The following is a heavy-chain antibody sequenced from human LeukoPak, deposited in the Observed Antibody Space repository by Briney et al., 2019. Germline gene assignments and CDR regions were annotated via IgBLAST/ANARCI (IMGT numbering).Heavy chain of an antibody. J-gene: IGHJ4*02. CDR3: ARASIPPWKFDY. V-gene: IGHV4-4*07. D-gene: IGHD1-1*01. Sequence: SETLSLTCTVSGGSISSNYWSWIRQPAGKGLEWIGRIYSSGSTYYNPSLKSRVTMSVDTSKNQFSLKLNSVSAADTAVYYCARASIPPWKFDYWGQGTLVTVSS. CDR1: GGSISSNY. CDR2: IYSSGST.